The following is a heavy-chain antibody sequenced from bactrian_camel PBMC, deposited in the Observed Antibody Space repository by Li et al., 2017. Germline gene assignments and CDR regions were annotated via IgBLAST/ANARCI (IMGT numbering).Heavy chain of an antibody. Sequence: VQLVESGGGSVQIGGSLKLACEVSGNTNCMAWFRQGPGEEREAVAAIGVPNDSPIYGIPARGRFTISRDNAKKTLYLQLNSLKTEDTATYYCAKGPKSVATMSGASRGQGTQVTVS. V-gene: IGHV3S54*01. D-gene: IGHD4*01. J-gene: IGHJ6*01. CDR3: AKGPKSVATMSGAS. CDR2: IGVPNDSP. CDR1: GNTNC.